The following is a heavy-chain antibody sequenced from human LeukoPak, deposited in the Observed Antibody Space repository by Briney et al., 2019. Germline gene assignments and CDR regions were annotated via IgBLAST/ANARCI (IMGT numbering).Heavy chain of an antibody. V-gene: IGHV4-39*01. CDR3: ARHDALYYYYDSGRVSYFDY. D-gene: IGHD3-10*01. J-gene: IGHJ4*02. CDR2: IYYSGST. CDR1: GGSINSNTYF. Sequence: SETLSLTCTVSGGSINSNTYFCGWIRQPPGKGLEWIGSIYYSGSTYYNPSLKSRVTISADTSKNQFSLKLSSVTAADTAVYYCARHDALYYYYDSGRVSYFDYWGQGTLVTVSS.